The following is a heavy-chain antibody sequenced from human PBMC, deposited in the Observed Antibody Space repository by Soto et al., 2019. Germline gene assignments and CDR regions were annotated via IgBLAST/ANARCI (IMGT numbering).Heavy chain of an antibody. CDR2: INHSGST. V-gene: IGHV4-34*01. Sequence: QVQLQQWGAGLLEPSETLSLTCAVYGGSFSGYYWSWIRQPPGKGLEWIGEINHSGSTNYNPSLKSRVTISVDTSKNQFSLKLSSVTAADTAVYYCARVVTGTKVDYWGQGTLVTVSS. D-gene: IGHD1-20*01. CDR3: ARVVTGTKVDY. J-gene: IGHJ4*02. CDR1: GGSFSGYY.